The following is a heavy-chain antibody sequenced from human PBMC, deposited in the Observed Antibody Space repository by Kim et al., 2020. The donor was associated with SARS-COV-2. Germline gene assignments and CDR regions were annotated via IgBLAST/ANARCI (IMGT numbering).Heavy chain of an antibody. CDR2: ISYDGSNK. CDR1: GFTFSSYA. Sequence: GGSLRLSCAASGFTFSSYAMHWVRQAPGKGLEWVAVISYDGSNKYYVDSVKGRFTISRDNSKNTLYLQMNSLRAEDTAVYYCARDLHIVVVIAIPGALDYWGQGTLVTVSS. CDR3: ARDLHIVVVIAIPGALDY. J-gene: IGHJ4*02. V-gene: IGHV3-30*04. D-gene: IGHD2-21*01.